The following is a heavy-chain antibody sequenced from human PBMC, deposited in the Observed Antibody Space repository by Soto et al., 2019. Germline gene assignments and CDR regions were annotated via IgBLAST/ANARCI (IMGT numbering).Heavy chain of an antibody. V-gene: IGHV1-18*01. J-gene: IGHJ3*02. CDR3: ARDRSGYDYIWGSYQGAFDI. D-gene: IGHD3-16*02. CDR1: GYTFTSYG. Sequence: QVQLVQSGAEVKKPGASVKVSCKASGYTFTSYGIIWVRQAPGQGLEWMGWISAYNGNTNYAQKLQGRVTMTTDTTTSTAYMELRSLRSDDTAVYYCARDRSGYDYIWGSYQGAFDIWGQGTMVTVSS. CDR2: ISAYNGNT.